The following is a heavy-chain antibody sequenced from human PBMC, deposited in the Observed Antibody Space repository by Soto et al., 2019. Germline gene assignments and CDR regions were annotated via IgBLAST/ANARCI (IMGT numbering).Heavy chain of an antibody. V-gene: IGHV4-59*01. J-gene: IGHJ6*02. Sequence: PSEALSLPCTVSGGSISSNYWTWIRQPPGKGLEWIGYVYNSGSTNYNPSLKSRVTISEDTSKSQFSLKVNSMTAADTAVYYCARSPGNHYGLDLWGQGTTVTVS. CDR1: GGSISSNY. CDR2: VYNSGST. CDR3: ARSPGNHYGLDL.